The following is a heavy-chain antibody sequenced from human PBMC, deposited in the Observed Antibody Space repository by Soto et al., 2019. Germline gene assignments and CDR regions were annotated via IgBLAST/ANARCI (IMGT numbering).Heavy chain of an antibody. J-gene: IGHJ4*02. CDR2: IGARGFPI. Sequence: GGSLRLSCAASGLDFGVYPMNWVRQAPGKGLEWVSYIGARGFPIYYADSVRGRFAMSRDNANNSVFLQMGSLRAEDTAQYFCATEPFDYWGRGALVTVSS. CDR3: ATEPFDY. CDR1: GLDFGVYP. V-gene: IGHV3-48*04.